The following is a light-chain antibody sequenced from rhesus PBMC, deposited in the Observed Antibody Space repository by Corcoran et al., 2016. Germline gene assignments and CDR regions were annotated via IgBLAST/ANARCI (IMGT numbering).Light chain of an antibody. Sequence: DIQMTQSPSSLSASVGDRVTITCRASQGITNDLAWYQQKPGENPKLLIYEASSLQSGIPSRFNGSGSGTDLTLTISSLQSEDFATYYCQHYYSIPTFGQGTKVEIK. CDR2: EAS. CDR3: QHYYSIPT. J-gene: IGKJ1*01. CDR1: QGITND. V-gene: IGKV1-25*01.